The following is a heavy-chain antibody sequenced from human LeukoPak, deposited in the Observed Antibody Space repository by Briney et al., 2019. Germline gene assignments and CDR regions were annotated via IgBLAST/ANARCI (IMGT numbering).Heavy chain of an antibody. CDR2: ISSSSSTI. CDR3: ARGVPKVWLQFSDAFDI. D-gene: IGHD5-24*01. CDR1: GFTFSSYS. Sequence: QPGGSLRLSCAASGFTFSSYSMNWVRQAPGKGLEWVSYISSSSSTIYYADSVKGRFTISRDNAKNSLYLQMNSLRAEDTAVYYCARGVPKVWLQFSDAFDIWGQGTMVTVSS. J-gene: IGHJ3*02. V-gene: IGHV3-48*01.